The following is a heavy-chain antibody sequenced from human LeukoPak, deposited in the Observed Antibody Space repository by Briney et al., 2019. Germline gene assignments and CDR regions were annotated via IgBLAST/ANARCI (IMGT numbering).Heavy chain of an antibody. CDR1: GFTFSSYA. D-gene: IGHD1-26*01. J-gene: IGHJ6*02. Sequence: PGRSLRLSCAASGFTFSSYAMHWVRQAPGKGLEWVAVISYDGSNKYCADSVKGRFTISRDNSKNTLYLQMNSLRAEDTAVYYCARSLGTGIVGAIRYYGMDVWGQGTTVTVSS. CDR3: ARSLGTGIVGAIRYYGMDV. CDR2: ISYDGSNK. V-gene: IGHV3-30-3*01.